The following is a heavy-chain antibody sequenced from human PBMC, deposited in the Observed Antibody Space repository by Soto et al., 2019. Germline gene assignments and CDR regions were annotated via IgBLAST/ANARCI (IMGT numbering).Heavy chain of an antibody. CDR3: ARVYSNTENDAFDI. J-gene: IGHJ3*02. CDR1: GYTFTDYY. Sequence: ASVKVSCKASGYTFTDYYIHWVRQAPGQGLEWMGWINPNSGGSNYAQEFQGWVTMTRDTSISTTYMELSRLRSDDTAVYYCARVYSNTENDAFDIWGQGTMVTVPS. V-gene: IGHV1-2*04. D-gene: IGHD2-21*01. CDR2: INPNSGGS.